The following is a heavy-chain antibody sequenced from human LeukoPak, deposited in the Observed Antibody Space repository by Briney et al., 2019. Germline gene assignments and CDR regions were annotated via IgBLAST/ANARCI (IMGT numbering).Heavy chain of an antibody. CDR1: GFTFSSYD. J-gene: IGHJ5*02. CDR2: IGTAGDT. V-gene: IGHV3-13*01. Sequence: PGGSLRLSCAASGFTFSSYDTHWVRQATGKGLEWVSAIGTAGDTYYPGSVKGRFTISGENAKNSLYLQMNSLRAGDTAVYYCARASGINYYGSGSYWFDPWGQGTLVTVSS. CDR3: ARASGINYYGSGSYWFDP. D-gene: IGHD3-10*01.